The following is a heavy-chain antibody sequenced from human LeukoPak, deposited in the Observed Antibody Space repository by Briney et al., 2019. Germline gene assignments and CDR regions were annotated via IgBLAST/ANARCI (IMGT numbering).Heavy chain of an antibody. CDR3: AREISTNDAFDI. CDR2: IYYSGST. J-gene: IGHJ3*02. D-gene: IGHD2-2*01. Sequence: NPSETLSLTCTVSGGSISSYYWSWIRQPPGKGQEWIGYIYYSGSTNYNPSLKSRVTISVDTSKNQFSLKLSSVTAADTAVYYCAREISTNDAFDIWGQGTMVTVSS. CDR1: GGSISSYY. V-gene: IGHV4-59*01.